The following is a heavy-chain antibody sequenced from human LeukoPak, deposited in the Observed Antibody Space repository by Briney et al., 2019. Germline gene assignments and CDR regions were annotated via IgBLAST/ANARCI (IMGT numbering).Heavy chain of an antibody. V-gene: IGHV3-21*01. D-gene: IGHD2-21*01. CDR1: GFTFSSNS. CDR3: ARDLAYCGGDCGH. CDR2: ISGSGTYI. Sequence: PGGSLRLSCAASGFTFSSNSMNWVRQAPGKGLEWVSSISGSGTYIYYADSVKGRFTISRDNAKNSMYLQMNSLRAEDTAVYYCARDLAYCGGDCGHWGQGTLVTVSP. J-gene: IGHJ4*02.